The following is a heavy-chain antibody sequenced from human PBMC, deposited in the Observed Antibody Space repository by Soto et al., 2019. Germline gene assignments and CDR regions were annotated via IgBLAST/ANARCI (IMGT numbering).Heavy chain of an antibody. D-gene: IGHD3-10*01. CDR3: ARDRAHYYGSGSYYNAFDY. CDR2: IIPIFGTA. Sequence: SVKVSCKASGGTFSSYAIGWVRQAPGQGLEWMGGIIPIFGTANYAQKFQGRVTITADKSTSTAYMELSSLRSEDTAVYYCARDRAHYYGSGSYYNAFDYWGQGTLVTVSS. CDR1: GGTFSSYA. J-gene: IGHJ4*02. V-gene: IGHV1-69*06.